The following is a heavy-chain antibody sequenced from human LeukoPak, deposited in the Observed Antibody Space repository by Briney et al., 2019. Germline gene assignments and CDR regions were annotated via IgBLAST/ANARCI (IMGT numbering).Heavy chain of an antibody. J-gene: IGHJ3*02. V-gene: IGHV3-7*01. CDR1: GFTFSSYW. D-gene: IGHD3-3*01. CDR3: ASIXYYDFWSGYPXXDAFXI. Sequence: GGSLRLSCAASGFTFSSYWMSWVRQAPGKGLEWVANIKQDGSEKYYVDSVKGRFTISRDNAKNSLYLQMNSLRAEDTAVYYCASIXYYDFWSGYPXXDAFXIWGQGTMVTVXS. CDR2: IKQDGSEK.